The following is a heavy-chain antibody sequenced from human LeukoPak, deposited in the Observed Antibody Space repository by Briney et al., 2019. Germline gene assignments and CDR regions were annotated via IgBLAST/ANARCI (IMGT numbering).Heavy chain of an antibody. D-gene: IGHD6-6*01. CDR3: ARWALYSSSSWGYYFDY. V-gene: IGHV3-66*01. Sequence: GGSLRLSCAASGFTVSSNYMSWVRQAPGKGLEWVSVIYSGGSTYYADSVKGRFTISRDNSKNTLYLQMNSLRAEDTAVYYCARWALYSSSSWGYYFDYWGQGTLVTVSS. CDR1: GFTVSSNY. CDR2: IYSGGST. J-gene: IGHJ4*02.